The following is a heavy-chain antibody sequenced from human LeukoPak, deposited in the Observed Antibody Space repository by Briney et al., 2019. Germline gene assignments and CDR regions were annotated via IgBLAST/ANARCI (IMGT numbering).Heavy chain of an antibody. CDR3: ARWHYYDSSGYHFDY. D-gene: IGHD3-22*01. CDR1: GGTFSSYA. Sequence: SVKVSCKASGGTFSSYAISWVRQAPGQGLEWMGGIIPIFGTANYAQKFQGRVTITADESTSTAYMELSSLRSDDTAVYYCARWHYYDSSGYHFDYWGQGTLVTVSS. V-gene: IGHV1-69*13. CDR2: IIPIFGTA. J-gene: IGHJ4*02.